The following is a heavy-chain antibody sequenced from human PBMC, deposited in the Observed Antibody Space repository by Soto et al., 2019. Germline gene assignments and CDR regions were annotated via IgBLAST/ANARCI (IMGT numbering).Heavy chain of an antibody. CDR3: ARVLVTAAMYRYGMDV. CDR2: ICYDGSNK. D-gene: IGHD2-2*01. J-gene: IGHJ6*02. V-gene: IGHV3-33*01. Sequence: QVQLVESGGGVVQPGRSLRLSCAASGFTFSSYGMHWVRQAPGKGLEWVAVICYDGSNKYYADSVKGRFTISRDNSKNKLYLQMNSQRAEDTAVSYCARVLVTAAMYRYGMDVWGQGTTVTVSS. CDR1: GFTFSSYG.